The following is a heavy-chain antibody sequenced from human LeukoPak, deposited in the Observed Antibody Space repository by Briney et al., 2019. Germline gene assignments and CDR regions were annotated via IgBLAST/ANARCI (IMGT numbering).Heavy chain of an antibody. J-gene: IGHJ4*02. Sequence: SVKVSCKASGGTFISYAISWVRQAPGQGLEWMGGIIPIFGTANYAQKFQGRVTITTDESTSTAYMELSSLRSEDTAVYYCARGPDSSGYYYGYFDYWGQGTLVTVSS. CDR1: GGTFISYA. CDR3: ARGPDSSGYYYGYFDY. CDR2: IIPIFGTA. D-gene: IGHD3-22*01. V-gene: IGHV1-69*05.